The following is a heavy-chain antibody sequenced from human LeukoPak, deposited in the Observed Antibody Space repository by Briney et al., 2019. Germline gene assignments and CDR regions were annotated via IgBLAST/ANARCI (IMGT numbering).Heavy chain of an antibody. V-gene: IGHV1-46*02. CDR1: GYSFNAYY. CDR2: LNPSSGRT. CDR3: ARESEGSFQGLSGY. J-gene: IGHJ4*02. D-gene: IGHD6-19*01. Sequence: ASVKVSCKASGYSFNAYYIHWVRQAPGQGLEWMGILNPSSGRTSSAQKFQDRVTMTRDTSTSTVYMELSSLRSEDTAVYYCARESEGSFQGLSGYWGQGTLATVSS.